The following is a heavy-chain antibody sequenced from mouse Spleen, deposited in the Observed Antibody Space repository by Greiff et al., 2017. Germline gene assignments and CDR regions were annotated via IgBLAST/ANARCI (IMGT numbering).Heavy chain of an antibody. CDR2: IDPSDSYT. D-gene: IGHD1-1*01. Sequence: VQLQQPGAELVRPGTSVKLSCKASGYTFTSYWMHWVKQRPGQGLEWIGVIDPSDSYTNYNQKFKGKATLTVDTSSSTAYMQLSSLTSEDSAVYYCATSGELLRDYYAMDYWGQGTSVTVSS. J-gene: IGHJ4*01. CDR3: ATSGELLRDYYAMDY. CDR1: GYTFTSYW. V-gene: IGHV1-59*01.